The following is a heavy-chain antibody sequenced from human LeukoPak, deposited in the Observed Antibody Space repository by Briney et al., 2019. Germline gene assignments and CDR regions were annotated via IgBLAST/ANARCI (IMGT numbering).Heavy chain of an antibody. CDR3: AKLRGSSYGSGHCMDV. V-gene: IGHV3-23*01. CDR1: GFSFSSYA. Sequence: GGSLRLSCAASGFSFSSYAMSWVRQAPGEGGQWGFAISGSGGSTYYTDSVKGRFTISTDNSKNTLYLQMNSLGAEDTAVYYCAKLRGSSYGSGHCMDVWGQGTTVTVSS. CDR2: ISGSGGST. J-gene: IGHJ6*02. D-gene: IGHD3-10*01.